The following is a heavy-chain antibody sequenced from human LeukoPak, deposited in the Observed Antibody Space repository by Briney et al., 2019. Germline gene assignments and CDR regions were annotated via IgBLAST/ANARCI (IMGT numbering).Heavy chain of an antibody. D-gene: IGHD3-9*01. V-gene: IGHV4-61*02. Sequence: SETLSLTCTVSGGSISSGGYYWSWIRQPAAKGLEWIGRIYTSGSTNYNPSLKSRVTISVDTSKNQFSLKLSSVTAADTAAYYCARVTGYTIEDYFDYWGQGTLVTVSS. CDR1: GGSISSGGYY. CDR3: ARVTGYTIEDYFDY. CDR2: IYTSGST. J-gene: IGHJ4*02.